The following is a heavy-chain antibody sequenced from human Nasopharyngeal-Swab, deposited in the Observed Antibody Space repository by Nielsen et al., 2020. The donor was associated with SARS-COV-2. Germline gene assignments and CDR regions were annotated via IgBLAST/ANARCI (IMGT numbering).Heavy chain of an antibody. J-gene: IGHJ4*02. CDR2: ISGSGGST. V-gene: IGHV3-23*01. CDR3: AKDDTLFDY. CDR1: GLTFSSYT. Sequence: GESLKISCAASGLTFSSYTMSWVRQAPGKGLEWVSAISGSGGSTYYADSVKGRLTISRDNSKNTLYLQMNSLRAEDTAVYYCAKDDTLFDYWGQGTLVTVSS.